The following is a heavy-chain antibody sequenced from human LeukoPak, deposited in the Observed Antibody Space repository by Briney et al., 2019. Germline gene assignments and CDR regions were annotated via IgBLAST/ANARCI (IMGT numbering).Heavy chain of an antibody. V-gene: IGHV4-39*07. CDR3: ARVGRLRYFDWLHRVAGYFDY. J-gene: IGHJ4*02. Sequence: MPSETLSLTCTVSGGSISRSGYFWGWIRQPPGKELEWIGIINDSGNTHYSSSLKSRVTISVDTSKNQFSLKLSSATAADTAVYYCARVGRLRYFDWLHRVAGYFDYWAREPWSPSPQ. D-gene: IGHD3-9*01. CDR1: GGSISRSGYF. CDR2: INDSGNT.